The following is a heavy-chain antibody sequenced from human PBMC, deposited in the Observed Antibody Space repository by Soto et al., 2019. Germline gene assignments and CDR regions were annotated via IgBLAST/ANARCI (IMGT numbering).Heavy chain of an antibody. J-gene: IGHJ4*01. D-gene: IGHD1-1*01. CDR1: VGSISSGGYY. V-gene: IGHV4-31*03. CDR2: IYYSGST. Sequence: TLSLACTVSVGSISSGGYYWSWIRQHPGKGLEWIGYIYYSGSTYYNPSLKSRVTISVDTSKNQFSLKLSSVTAADTAVYYCARDVQAHTHCFDYWGQGTLVTVSS. CDR3: ARDVQAHTHCFDY.